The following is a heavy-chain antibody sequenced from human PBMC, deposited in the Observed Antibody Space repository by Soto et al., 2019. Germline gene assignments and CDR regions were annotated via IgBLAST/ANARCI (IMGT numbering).Heavy chain of an antibody. D-gene: IGHD2-2*01. Sequence: QVQLVQSGAEVKKPGSSVKVSCKASGVTSSTYTISWVRQAPGQGLEWMGGIIPSFGSGNYAQKFQGRVTITADESTKTVYLDLTSLRSEDTAVYYCARDSCRSPCCHLSDYNYGMDVWGQGTTVSVSS. CDR3: ARDSCRSPCCHLSDYNYGMDV. CDR2: IIPSFGSG. CDR1: GVTSSTYT. V-gene: IGHV1-69*01. J-gene: IGHJ6*02.